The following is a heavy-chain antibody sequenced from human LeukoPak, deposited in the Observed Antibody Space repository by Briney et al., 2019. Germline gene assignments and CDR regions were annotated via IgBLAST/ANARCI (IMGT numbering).Heavy chain of an antibody. J-gene: IGHJ4*02. CDR3: ARHLGSGPFDY. V-gene: IGHV4-39*01. CDR1: GGSISSSSYY. Sequence: SETLSLTCTVSGGSISSSSYYWGWIRQPPGKGLEWIGSIYYSGSTYYNPSLKSRVTISVDTSKNQFSLKLSSVTAADTAVYYCARHLGSGPFDYWGQGTLVTVSS. CDR2: IYYSGST. D-gene: IGHD2-15*01.